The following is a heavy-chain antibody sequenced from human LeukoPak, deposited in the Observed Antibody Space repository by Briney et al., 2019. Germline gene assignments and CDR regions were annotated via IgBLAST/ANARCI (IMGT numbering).Heavy chain of an antibody. CDR1: GFPFSNYG. D-gene: IGHD5-12*01. CDR3: ASARALYGYSGYDEPYFDY. J-gene: IGHJ4*02. Sequence: LPGGSLRLSCAASGFPFSNYGIHWVRQAPGKGLEWVALISYDGSNKYYADSVKGRFTISRDNSKNTLYLQMNSLRAEDTAVYYCASARALYGYSGYDEPYFDYWGQGTLVTVSS. V-gene: IGHV3-30*03. CDR2: ISYDGSNK.